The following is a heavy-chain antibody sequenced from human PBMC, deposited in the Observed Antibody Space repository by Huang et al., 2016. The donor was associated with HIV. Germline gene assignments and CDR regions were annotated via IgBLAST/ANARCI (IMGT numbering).Heavy chain of an antibody. CDR3: ARDLGTTVVPDGMDV. D-gene: IGHD4-17*01. J-gene: IGHJ6*02. Sequence: QVQLVQSGAEVKKPGASVKVYCRASGYTFISYGITWVRQAPGQGLEWMGWISPSYVYPNYAHQFQGSVTMTTDTSTNTVYMEVRILRSDDTAVYDCARDLGTTVVPDGMDVWGQGTTVTVSS. CDR1: GYTFISYG. V-gene: IGHV1-18*01. CDR2: ISPSYVYP.